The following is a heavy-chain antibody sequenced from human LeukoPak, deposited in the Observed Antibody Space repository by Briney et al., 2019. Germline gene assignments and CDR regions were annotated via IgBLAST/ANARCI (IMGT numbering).Heavy chain of an antibody. CDR2: IIPIFGTA. Sequence: SVKVSCKASGGTFSSYAISWVREAPGQGLEWMGRIIPIFGTANYAQKFQGRVTITTDGSTSTAYMELSSLRSEDTAVYYCAMSGYWLAFDYWGQGTLVTVSS. J-gene: IGHJ4*02. D-gene: IGHD3-3*01. CDR3: AMSGYWLAFDY. V-gene: IGHV1-69*05. CDR1: GGTFSSYA.